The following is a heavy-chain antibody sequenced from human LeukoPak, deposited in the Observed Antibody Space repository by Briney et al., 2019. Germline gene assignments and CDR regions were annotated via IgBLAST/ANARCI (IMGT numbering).Heavy chain of an antibody. V-gene: IGHV3-7*01. CDR2: IKQDGSEK. J-gene: IGHJ4*02. D-gene: IGHD2-21*02. CDR3: ARGVVYSNPVVVTAIDLFDY. Sequence: PEGSLRLSCAASGFTFSSYWMSWVRQAPGKGLEWVANIKQDGSEKYYVDSVKGRFTISRDNAKNSLYLQMNSLRAEGTAVYYCARGVVYSNPVVVTAIDLFDYWGQGTLVTVSS. CDR1: GFTFSSYW.